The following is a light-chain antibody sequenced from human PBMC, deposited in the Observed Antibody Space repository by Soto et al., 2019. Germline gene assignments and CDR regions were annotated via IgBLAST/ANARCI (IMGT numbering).Light chain of an antibody. Sequence: DIVMTQTPLSSPVTLGQPASISCRSSQSLVHSDGNTYLSWLHQRPGQPPRLLIYKISNRCSGVPDRLSGSGAGTDFTLKISRVEAENVGVYYCMQATLFLSFGQGTKLEIK. CDR2: KIS. CDR1: QSLVHSDGNTY. J-gene: IGKJ2*01. V-gene: IGKV2-24*01. CDR3: MQATLFLS.